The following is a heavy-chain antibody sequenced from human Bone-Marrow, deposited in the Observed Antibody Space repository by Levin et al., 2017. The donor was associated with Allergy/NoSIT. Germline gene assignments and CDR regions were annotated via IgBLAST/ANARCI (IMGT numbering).Heavy chain of an antibody. CDR1: GFTFSSYW. D-gene: IGHD6-13*01. CDR3: ASMHSSSWYLDY. J-gene: IGHJ4*02. Sequence: GGSLRLSCAASGFTFSSYWMSWVRQAPGKGLEWVANIKQDGSEKYYVDSVKGRFTISRDNAKNSLYLQMNSLRAEDTAVYHCASMHSSSWYLDYWGQGTLVTVSS. V-gene: IGHV3-7*03. CDR2: IKQDGSEK.